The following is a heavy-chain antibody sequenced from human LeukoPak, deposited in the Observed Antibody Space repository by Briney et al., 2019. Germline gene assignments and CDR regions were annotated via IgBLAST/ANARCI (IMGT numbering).Heavy chain of an antibody. D-gene: IGHD3-10*01. V-gene: IGHV4-59*08. CDR2: IYYSGAT. J-gene: IGHJ4*02. CDR3: ARFGITVVRGGKYYFDY. CDR1: GGSISNYY. Sequence: SETLSLTCTVSGGSISNYYWSWIRQPPGKGLDWIGHIYYSGATKYNPSLKSRITISVDPSKNQLSLMLSSVTAADTAVYYCARFGITVVRGGKYYFDYWGQGTLVTVSS.